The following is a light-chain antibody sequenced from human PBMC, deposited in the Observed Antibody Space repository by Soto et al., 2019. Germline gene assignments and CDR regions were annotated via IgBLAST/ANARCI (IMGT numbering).Light chain of an antibody. CDR3: QQYKSLLS. CDR1: QDISKY. J-gene: IGKJ3*01. CDR2: DAS. Sequence: DIQMTQSPSSLSASVGDRGTITCQASQDISKYLNWYQQKPGKAPKILIYDASNLETGVPSRFSGSGSGTDFTLIITSLQREDIAKYYCQQYKSLLSFGPGTKVDIK. V-gene: IGKV1-33*01.